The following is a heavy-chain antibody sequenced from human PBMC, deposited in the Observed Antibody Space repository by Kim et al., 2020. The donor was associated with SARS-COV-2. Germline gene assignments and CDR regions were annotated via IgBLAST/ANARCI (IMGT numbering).Heavy chain of an antibody. D-gene: IGHD3-16*01. CDR2: ISVNNGAT. Sequence: ASVKVSCKASGYTFINYPITWVRQAPGQGLDWMGHISVNNGATYYAQKFQGRVSMTADTSTTTTYMELRSLISDDTAVYFCARVAPGITGADSWGQGT. J-gene: IGHJ1*01. V-gene: IGHV1-18*01. CDR3: ARVAPGITGADS. CDR1: GYTFINYP.